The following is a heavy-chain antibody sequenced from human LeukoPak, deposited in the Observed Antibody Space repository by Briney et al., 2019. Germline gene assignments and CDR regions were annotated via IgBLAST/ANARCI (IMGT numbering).Heavy chain of an antibody. D-gene: IGHD3-16*01. CDR3: AKRQTYYDYVWGAPFDY. V-gene: IGHV3-9*01. J-gene: IGHJ4*02. CDR2: ISWNSGSI. CDR1: GFTFDDYA. Sequence: GRSLRLSCAASGFTFDDYAMHWVRQAPGKGLEWVSGISWNSGSIGYADSVKGRLTISRDNAKNSLYLQMNSLRAEDTALYYCAKRQTYYDYVWGAPFDYWGQGTLVTVSS.